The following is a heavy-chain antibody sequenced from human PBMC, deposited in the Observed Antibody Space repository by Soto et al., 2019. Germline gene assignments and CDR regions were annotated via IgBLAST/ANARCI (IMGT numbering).Heavy chain of an antibody. J-gene: IGHJ4*02. V-gene: IGHV6-1*01. Sequence: SQTLSLTCAISGDIVSSNTVAWSWIRQSPSRGLEWLGRTYYRSKWYYEYAVSLKSRIAINPDTSKNQFSLQLTSVTPEDTAVNYCARLYSSAWSFDFWGQGTLVTVSS. CDR1: GDIVSSNTVA. D-gene: IGHD6-19*01. CDR3: ARLYSSAWSFDF. CDR2: TYYRSKWYY.